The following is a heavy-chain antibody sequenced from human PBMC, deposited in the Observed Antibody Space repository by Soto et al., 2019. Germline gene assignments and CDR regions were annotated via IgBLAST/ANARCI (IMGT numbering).Heavy chain of an antibody. CDR2: INHSGST. Sequence: PSETLSLTCAVYGGSFSCYYWTWIRQPPGTGLEWIGEINHSGSTNYNPSRKSRVTISVDRSKNQFSLKLSSVTAADTAVYYCAGGIAARPLGYWGQGTLVTVSS. D-gene: IGHD6-6*01. CDR3: AGGIAARPLGY. CDR1: GGSFSCYY. V-gene: IGHV4-34*01. J-gene: IGHJ4*02.